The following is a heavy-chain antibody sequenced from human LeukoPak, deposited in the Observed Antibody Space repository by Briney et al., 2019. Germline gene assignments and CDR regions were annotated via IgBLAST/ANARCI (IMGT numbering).Heavy chain of an antibody. CDR3: ALIPYCTTATCYYFDF. CDR2: ISTYNGDT. V-gene: IGHV1-18*01. CDR1: GYTFTTYG. J-gene: IGHJ4*02. D-gene: IGHD2-2*01. Sequence: ASVKVSCKASGYTFTTYGISWVRQAPGQGLEWMGWISTYNGDTNYAQKFQGRVTMTADTSTGTTYTELRSLRSDDTAVYYCALIPYCTTATCYYFDFWGQGTLVTVSS.